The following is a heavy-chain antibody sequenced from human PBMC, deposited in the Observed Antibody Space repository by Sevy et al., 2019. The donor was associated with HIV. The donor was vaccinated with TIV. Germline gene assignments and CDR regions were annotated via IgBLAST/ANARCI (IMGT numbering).Heavy chain of an antibody. CDR1: GFTFSSYA. CDR3: ARGIRGGGYFDY. Sequence: GGSLRLSCAASGFTFSSYAMHWVRQAPGKGLEWVAVISYDGSNKYYADSVKGRFTISRDNSKNTLYLQMNSVRAEDTAVYYCARGIRGGGYFDYWGQGTLVTVSS. CDR2: ISYDGSNK. V-gene: IGHV3-30*04. D-gene: IGHD3-10*01. J-gene: IGHJ4*02.